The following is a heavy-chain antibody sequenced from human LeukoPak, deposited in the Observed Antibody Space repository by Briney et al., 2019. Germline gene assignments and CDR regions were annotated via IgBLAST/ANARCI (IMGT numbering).Heavy chain of an antibody. CDR1: GFTFSSYR. Sequence: PGGSLRLSCAASGFTFSSYRMNWVRQAPGKGLEWVSSISSTTSHIYYADSLRGRFTISRDNAKNSLYLQMNSLRAEDTAVYYCARDLLGARYGLDVWGQGTTVTVSS. CDR2: ISSTTSHI. V-gene: IGHV3-21*01. CDR3: ARDLLGARYGLDV. D-gene: IGHD3-16*01. J-gene: IGHJ6*02.